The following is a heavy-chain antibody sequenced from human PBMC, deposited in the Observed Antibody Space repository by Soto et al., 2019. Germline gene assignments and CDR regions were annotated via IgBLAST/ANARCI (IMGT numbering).Heavy chain of an antibody. CDR3: SRGGGGQYYYGVDL. D-gene: IGHD2-15*01. CDR2: ISYDGSNQ. V-gene: IGHV3-30-3*01. J-gene: IGHJ6*02. CDR1: GFTFSGYA. Sequence: QVPLVESGGGVVQPGMSLRLSCAASGFTFSGYAMHWVRQAPGKGLEWVSLISYDGSNQYYADSVKGRFTISRDNSKNTVYLQMNSLRTEDKAVYYCSRGGGGQYYYGVDLWGQGTTVTVS.